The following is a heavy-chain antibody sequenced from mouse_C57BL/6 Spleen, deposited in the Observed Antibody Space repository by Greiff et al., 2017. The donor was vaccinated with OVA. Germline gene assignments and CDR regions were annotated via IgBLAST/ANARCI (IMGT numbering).Heavy chain of an antibody. D-gene: IGHD2-4*01. J-gene: IGHJ4*01. CDR2: ISGGGGNT. V-gene: IGHV5-9*01. CDR3: ARQEGYDYGFYAMDY. CDR1: GFTFSSYT. Sequence: EVHLVESGGGLVKPGGSLKLSCAASGFTFSSYTMSWVRQTPEKRLEWVATISGGGGNTYYPDSVKGRFTISRDNAKNTLYLQMSSLRSEDTALYYCARQEGYDYGFYAMDYWGQGTSVTVSS.